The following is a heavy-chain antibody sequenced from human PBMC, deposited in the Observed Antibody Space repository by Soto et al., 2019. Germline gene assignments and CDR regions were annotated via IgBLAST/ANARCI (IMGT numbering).Heavy chain of an antibody. CDR3: ATSMGDDSSGYNYYYYGMDV. D-gene: IGHD3-22*01. J-gene: IGHJ6*02. CDR1: GYTFTSYA. Sequence: ASVKVSCKASGYTFTSYAMHWVRQAPGQRLERMGWINAGNGNTKYSQKFQGRVTITRDTSASTAYMELSSLRSEDTAVYYCATSMGDDSSGYNYYYYGMDVWGQGTTVTVSS. CDR2: INAGNGNT. V-gene: IGHV1-3*01.